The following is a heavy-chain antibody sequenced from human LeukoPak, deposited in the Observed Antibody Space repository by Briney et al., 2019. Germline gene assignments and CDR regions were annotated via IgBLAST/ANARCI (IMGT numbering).Heavy chain of an antibody. CDR2: IYYSGST. CDR1: GGSISTSYY. V-gene: IGHV4-39*07. CDR3: ARALGAFDI. Sequence: SETLSLTCTVSGGSISTSYYWGWIRQPPGKGLEWIGSIYYSGSTYYNPSLKSRVTISLDKSKNQVSLKLNSVTAADTAVYYCARALGAFDIWGQGTMVTVSS. J-gene: IGHJ3*02.